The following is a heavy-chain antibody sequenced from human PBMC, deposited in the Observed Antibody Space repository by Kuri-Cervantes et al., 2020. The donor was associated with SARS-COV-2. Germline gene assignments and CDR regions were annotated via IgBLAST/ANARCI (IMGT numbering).Heavy chain of an antibody. D-gene: IGHD3-22*01. J-gene: IGHJ3*02. CDR3: ARGLFNAMIVDDAFDI. CDR2: INAANGDT. Sequence: ASVKVSCKASGYTFSTYPLHWVRQAPGQRLEWMGWINAANGDTDSSRKFQGRVTITRDTSASTAYMELRSLTSEDTAVYYCARGLFNAMIVDDAFDIWGQGTMVTVSS. CDR1: GYTFSTYP. V-gene: IGHV1-3*01.